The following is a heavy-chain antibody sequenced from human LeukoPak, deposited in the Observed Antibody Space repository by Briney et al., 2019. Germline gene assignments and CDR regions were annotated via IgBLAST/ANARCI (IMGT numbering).Heavy chain of an antibody. V-gene: IGHV1-2*02. CDR3: AREWRIAAAGTPDFDY. CDR1: RYTFTGYY. CDR2: INPKSGDT. Sequence: GGSAKVSCKASRYTFTGYYIHWVRQAPGQGLEWMGWINPKSGDTKYAQKFQGRVTMTRDTSISTAYMEVSRLRSDDTAVYYCAREWRIAAAGTPDFDYWGQGTLVTVSS. D-gene: IGHD6-13*01. J-gene: IGHJ4*02.